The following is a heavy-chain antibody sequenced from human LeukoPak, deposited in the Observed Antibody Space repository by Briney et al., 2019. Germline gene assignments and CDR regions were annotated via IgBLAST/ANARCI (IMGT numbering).Heavy chain of an antibody. Sequence: PGGSLRLSCAASGFTFSTYSMNWVRQAPGKGLEWVSNISSSSSSIYYADSVKGRFTISRDNAKNLLYLQMNSLRAEDTAVYYCARNARLGGGDFDYFDYWGQGTLVTVSS. CDR3: ARNARLGGGDFDYFDY. J-gene: IGHJ4*02. CDR1: GFTFSTYS. V-gene: IGHV3-48*01. CDR2: ISSSSSSI. D-gene: IGHD2-21*01.